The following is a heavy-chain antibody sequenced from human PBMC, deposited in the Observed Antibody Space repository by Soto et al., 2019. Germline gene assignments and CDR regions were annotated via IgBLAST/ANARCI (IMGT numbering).Heavy chain of an antibody. CDR2: MNPNSGNT. V-gene: IGHV1-8*01. D-gene: IGHD7-27*01. CDR1: GYTFTSYD. Sequence: QVQLVQSGAEVKKPGASVKVSCKASGYTFTSYDINWVRQATGQWLEWMGWMNPNSGNTGYAQKFQGRVTMTRNTSISTAYMELSSLRSEDTAVYYCATLTSFLMTPKTLADYWGQGTLVTVSS. J-gene: IGHJ4*02. CDR3: ATLTSFLMTPKTLADY.